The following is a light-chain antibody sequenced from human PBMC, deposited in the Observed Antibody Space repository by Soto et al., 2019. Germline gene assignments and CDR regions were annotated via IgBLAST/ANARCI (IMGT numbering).Light chain of an antibody. CDR3: QESSSTPYI. CDR2: GAS. V-gene: IGKV1-39*01. J-gene: IGKJ2*01. Sequence: DIQMTQSPSSLSASVGDRVTITCRASRTINNFLSWYQQKPGKPPKLLIYGASRLQSGFPSRFSGSGSGTDFILTISDLQTEDVAFYFCQESSSTPYIFGQGTKLEVK. CDR1: RTINNF.